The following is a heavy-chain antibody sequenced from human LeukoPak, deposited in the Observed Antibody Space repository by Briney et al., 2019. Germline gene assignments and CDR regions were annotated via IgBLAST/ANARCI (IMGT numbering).Heavy chain of an antibody. Sequence: SETLSLTCSVSGYSISSGYYWTFIRQPPGKGLEWIGGIYHTGHTFYNPSLKSRVTISVETSKNQFSLKLNSVTAADTAVYYCAKEGTVRWFDPWGQGTLVAVSS. D-gene: IGHD1-14*01. V-gene: IGHV4-38-2*02. CDR1: GYSISSGYY. CDR3: AKEGTVRWFDP. CDR2: IYHTGHT. J-gene: IGHJ5*02.